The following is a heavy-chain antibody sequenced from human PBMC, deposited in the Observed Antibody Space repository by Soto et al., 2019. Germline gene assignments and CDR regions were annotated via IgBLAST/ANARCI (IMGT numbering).Heavy chain of an antibody. CDR2: IYYSGST. J-gene: IGHJ3*02. Sequence: SETLSLTCTVSGGSISSYYWSWIRQPPGKGLEWIGYIYYSGSTNYNPSLKSRVTISVDTSKNQFSLKLSSVTAADTAVYYCARGPPAVAAAGTGAFDIWGQGTMVTVSS. D-gene: IGHD6-13*01. CDR3: ARGPPAVAAAGTGAFDI. CDR1: GGSISSYY. V-gene: IGHV4-59*01.